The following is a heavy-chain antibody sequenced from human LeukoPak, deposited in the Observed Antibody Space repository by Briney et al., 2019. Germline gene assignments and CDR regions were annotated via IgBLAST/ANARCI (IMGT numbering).Heavy chain of an antibody. J-gene: IGHJ5*02. Sequence: SETLSLTCTVSGGSISSYYWSWIRQPPGKGLEWVGYIYYSGSTNYNPSLKSRVTISVDTSKNQFSLKLSSVTAADTAVYYCAKTWIQLSHPGNWFDPWGQGTLVTVSS. D-gene: IGHD5-18*01. CDR2: IYYSGST. CDR1: GGSISSYY. V-gene: IGHV4-59*08. CDR3: AKTWIQLSHPGNWFDP.